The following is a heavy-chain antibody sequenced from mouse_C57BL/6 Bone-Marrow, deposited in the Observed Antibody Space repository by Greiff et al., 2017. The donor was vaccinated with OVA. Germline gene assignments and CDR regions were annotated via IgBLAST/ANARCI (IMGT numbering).Heavy chain of an antibody. CDR2: INPNNGGT. V-gene: IGHV1-22*01. CDR3: ARVRDWAWFAY. J-gene: IGHJ3*01. Sequence: VHVKQSGPELVKPGASVKMSCKASGYTFTDYNMHWVKQSHGKSLEWIGYINPNNGGTSYNQKFKGKATLTVNKSSSTAYMELRSLTSEDSAVYYCARVRDWAWFAYWGQGTLVTVSA. CDR1: GYTFTDYN.